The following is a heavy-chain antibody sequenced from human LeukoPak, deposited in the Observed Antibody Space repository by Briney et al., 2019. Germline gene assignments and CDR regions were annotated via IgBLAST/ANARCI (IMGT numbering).Heavy chain of an antibody. Sequence: GGSLRLSCSASGFTFSSYAMHWVRPAPGKGLEYVSAISSNGGSTYYADSVKGRFTISRDNSKNTLYLQMSRLRAEDTAVYYCVNSEFYDILTGPGGYWGQGTLVTVSS. CDR1: GFTFSSYA. CDR2: ISSNGGST. J-gene: IGHJ4*02. V-gene: IGHV3-64D*06. CDR3: VNSEFYDILTGPGGY. D-gene: IGHD3-9*01.